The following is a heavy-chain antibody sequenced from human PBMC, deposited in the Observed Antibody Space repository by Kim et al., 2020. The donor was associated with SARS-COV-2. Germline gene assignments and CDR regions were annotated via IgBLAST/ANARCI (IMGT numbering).Heavy chain of an antibody. D-gene: IGHD5-18*01. V-gene: IGHV3-30*04. CDR2: ISYDGSNK. J-gene: IGHJ4*02. CDR3: ARAPLARQLWLGSY. CDR1: GFTFSSYT. Sequence: GGYLRLSCAASGFTFSSYTMHWVRQAPGKGLEWVAVISYDGSNKYYADSVKGRFTISRDNSKNTVYLQMNSLRAEDTAVYYCARAPLARQLWLGSYWGQGTLVTVSS.